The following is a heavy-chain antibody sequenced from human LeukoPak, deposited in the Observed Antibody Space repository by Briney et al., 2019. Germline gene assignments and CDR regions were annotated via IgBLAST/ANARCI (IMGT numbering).Heavy chain of an antibody. J-gene: IGHJ4*02. Sequence: SETLSLTCAVYGVSFSGYYWSWIRQPPGKGLEWIGEINHSGSTNYNPSLKSRVTISVDTSNNQFSLKLSSVTAADTAVYYCAKAHLWFGELEGGWGQGTLVTVSS. CDR2: INHSGST. CDR3: AKAHLWFGELEGG. V-gene: IGHV4-34*01. D-gene: IGHD3-10*01. CDR1: GVSFSGYY.